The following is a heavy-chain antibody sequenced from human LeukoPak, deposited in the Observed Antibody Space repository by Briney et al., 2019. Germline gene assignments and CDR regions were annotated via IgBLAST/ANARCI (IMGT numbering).Heavy chain of an antibody. Sequence: GASVKVSCKASGGTFSSYAISWVRQAPGQGLEWMGWMNPNSGNTGYAQKFQGRVTMTRNTSISTAYMELSSLRSEDTAVYYCARAYVLRYFDWPYMDVWGKGTTVTISS. D-gene: IGHD3-9*01. CDR1: GGTFSSYA. CDR3: ARAYVLRYFDWPYMDV. J-gene: IGHJ6*03. CDR2: MNPNSGNT. V-gene: IGHV1-8*02.